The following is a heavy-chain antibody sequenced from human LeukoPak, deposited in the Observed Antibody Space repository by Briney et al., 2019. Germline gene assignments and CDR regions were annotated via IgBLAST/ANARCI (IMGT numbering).Heavy chain of an antibody. J-gene: IGHJ4*02. V-gene: IGHV3-23*01. CDR3: AKMYDRGINDHDF. CDR1: GLTFSTYA. CDR2: ISGSGGST. D-gene: IGHD1-26*01. Sequence: GGSLNSSCEALGLTFSTYALSWFRKVQGKGLEWVQAISGSGGSTYYADSVKGRFTISRDNSKNTLYLQMNSLRAEDTAVYFCAKMYDRGINDHDFWGQGTLVTVSS.